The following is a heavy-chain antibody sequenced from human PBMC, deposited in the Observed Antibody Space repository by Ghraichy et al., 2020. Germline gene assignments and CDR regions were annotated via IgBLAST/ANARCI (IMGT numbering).Heavy chain of an antibody. CDR1: GFTFSSYW. CDR2: INSDGSST. J-gene: IGHJ6*02. V-gene: IGHV3-74*01. CDR3: ARSLASGYSYGQGKDYYYYYGMDV. Sequence: GGSLRLSCAASGFTFSSYWMHWVRQAPGKGLVWVSRINSDGSSTSYADSVKGRFTISRDNAKNTLYLQMNSLRAEDTAVYYCARSLASGYSYGQGKDYYYYYGMDVWGQGTTVTVSS. D-gene: IGHD5-18*01.